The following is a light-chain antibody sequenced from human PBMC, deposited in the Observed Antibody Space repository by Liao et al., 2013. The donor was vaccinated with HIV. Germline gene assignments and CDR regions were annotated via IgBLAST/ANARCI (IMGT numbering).Light chain of an antibody. J-gene: IGLJ3*02. CDR2: YDS. V-gene: IGLV3-21*04. CDR3: QVWDSSSDHWV. Sequence: SYELTQAPSVSVSPGQTASITCSGDKLGDKYACWYQQKPGQAPVLVIYYDSDRPSGIPERFSGSNSGNTATLTISRVEAGDEADYYCQVWDSSSDHWVFGGGTMLTVL. CDR1: KLGDKY.